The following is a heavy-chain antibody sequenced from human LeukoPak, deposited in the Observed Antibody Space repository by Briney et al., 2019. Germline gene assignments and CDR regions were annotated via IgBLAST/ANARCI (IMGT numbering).Heavy chain of an antibody. D-gene: IGHD3-22*01. CDR1: GGSIISSSYY. CDR2: IYTSGST. V-gene: IGHV4-39*07. CDR3: ARDARPAPYYYDSSDWFDP. Sequence: PSETLSLTCTVSGGSIISSSYYWGWIRQPPGKGLEWIGRIYTSGSTNYNPSLKSRVTMSVDTSKNQFSLKLSSVTAADTAVYYCARDARPAPYYYDSSDWFDPWGQGTLVTVSS. J-gene: IGHJ5*02.